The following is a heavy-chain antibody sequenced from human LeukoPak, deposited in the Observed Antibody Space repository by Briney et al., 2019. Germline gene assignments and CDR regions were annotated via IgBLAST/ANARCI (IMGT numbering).Heavy chain of an antibody. CDR1: GYTFTGYY. CDR2: INPNSGGT. D-gene: IGHD6-19*01. Sequence: ASVKVSCTASGYTFTGYYMHWVRQAPGQGLEWMGWINPNSGGTNYAQKFQGRVTMTRDTSISTAYMELSRLRSDNTAVYYCARSPVVAVAGTADYWGQGTLVTVSS. V-gene: IGHV1-2*02. J-gene: IGHJ4*02. CDR3: ARSPVVAVAGTADY.